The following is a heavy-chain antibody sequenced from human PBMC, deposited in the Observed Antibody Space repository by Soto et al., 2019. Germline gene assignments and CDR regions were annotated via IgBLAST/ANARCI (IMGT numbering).Heavy chain of an antibody. CDR1: GFTFSTYW. D-gene: IGHD2-2*01. J-gene: IGHJ5*02. Sequence: EVQLVESGGGLVQPGGSLRLSCAASGFTFSTYWMHWIRQVPGKGLEWVARINSDASHTYYAESVKGRFTIPRDNAKNARRWEMNRRRAEDTAVYYCVRDGHSRTTSCYGNRFEPSGQGTLVTVSP. CDR3: VRDGHSRTTSCYGNRFEP. CDR2: INSDASHT. V-gene: IGHV3-74*01.